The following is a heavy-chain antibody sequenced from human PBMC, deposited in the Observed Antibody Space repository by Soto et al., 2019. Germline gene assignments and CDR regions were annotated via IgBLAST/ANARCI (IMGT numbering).Heavy chain of an antibody. D-gene: IGHD6-13*01. CDR3: ASLLDGYSSSFGY. V-gene: IGHV3-11*06. CDR1: GFTFSDYY. Sequence: QVQLVESGGGLVKPGGSLRLSCAASGFTFSDYYMSWIRQAPGKGLEWVSYISSSSSYTNYADSVKGRFTISRDNAKNSLYLQMNSLRAEDTAVYYCASLLDGYSSSFGYWGQGTLVTVSS. J-gene: IGHJ4*02. CDR2: ISSSSSYT.